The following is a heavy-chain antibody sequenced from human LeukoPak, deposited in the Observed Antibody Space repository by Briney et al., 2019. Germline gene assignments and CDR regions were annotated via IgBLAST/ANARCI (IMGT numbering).Heavy chain of an antibody. Sequence: QPGGSLRLSCAASGFTFSSYWMGWVRQAPGRGLEWLANIKQDGREKHYVDSVKGRFTISRDNAKNSLYLQMNSLRAEDTALYYCARDLYDSWREKNWFDPWGQGTLVTVSS. CDR2: IKQDGREK. CDR1: GFTFSSYW. D-gene: IGHD3-3*01. J-gene: IGHJ5*02. CDR3: ARDLYDSWREKNWFDP. V-gene: IGHV3-7*01.